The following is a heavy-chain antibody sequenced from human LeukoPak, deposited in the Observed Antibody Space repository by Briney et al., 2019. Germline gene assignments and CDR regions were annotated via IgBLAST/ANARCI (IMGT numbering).Heavy chain of an antibody. CDR2: INHGGST. J-gene: IGHJ6*03. Sequence: PSETLSLTCAVYGGSFSGDFWSWIRQSPGKGLEWIGEINHGGSTTYNPSLQSRVTMSVDTSTNQISLKMTSVTAADTAVYYCAGTYYYYYYMDVWGKGTTVTISS. CDR1: GGSFSGDF. V-gene: IGHV4-34*01. CDR3: AGTYYYYYYMDV.